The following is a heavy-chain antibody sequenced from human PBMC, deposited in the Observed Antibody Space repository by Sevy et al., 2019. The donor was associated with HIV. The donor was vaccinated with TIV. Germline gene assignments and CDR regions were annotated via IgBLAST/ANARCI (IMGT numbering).Heavy chain of an antibody. CDR1: GASISSYY. V-gene: IGHV4-59*01. CDR2: IYYSGST. D-gene: IGHD1-26*01. CDR3: ASYGQGGIYYFDY. J-gene: IGHJ4*02. Sequence: SETLSLTCSVSGASISSYYWSWIRQPPGKGLEWIGYIYYSGSTKYNPSLKSRLTISLDTSKSQFSLKLGSVTAADTAVYYCASYGQGGIYYFDYWGQGTLVTVSS.